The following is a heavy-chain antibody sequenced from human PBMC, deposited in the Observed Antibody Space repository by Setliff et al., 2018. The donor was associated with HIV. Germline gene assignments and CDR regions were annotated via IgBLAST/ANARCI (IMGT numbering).Heavy chain of an antibody. CDR1: GDTSNSYA. Sequence: SVKVSCKASGDTSNSYAIRWVRQAPGQGPEWMGGIIPIFGSPQYAPQFRGGATITADESSRTAYMELTSLKSEDSAVYYCASASGDYEPYQYWGQGTLVTVSS. CDR3: ASASGDYEPYQY. V-gene: IGHV1-69*13. J-gene: IGHJ1*01. CDR2: IIPIFGSP. D-gene: IGHD4-17*01.